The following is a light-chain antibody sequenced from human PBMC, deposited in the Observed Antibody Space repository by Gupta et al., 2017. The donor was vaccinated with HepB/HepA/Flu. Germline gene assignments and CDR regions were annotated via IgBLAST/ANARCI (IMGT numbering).Light chain of an antibody. CDR3: CSYAGSSTLV. V-gene: IGLV2-23*02. J-gene: IGLJ2*01. CDR2: EVS. CDR1: SSDVGSYNL. Sequence: QSALPQPASVSGSPGQSITISCTGTSSDVGSYNLVSWYQQHPGKTPKLMIYEVSTRPSGVSNRFSGSKSGNTASLTISGLQAEDEADYYCCSYAGSSTLVFGGGTKLTVL.